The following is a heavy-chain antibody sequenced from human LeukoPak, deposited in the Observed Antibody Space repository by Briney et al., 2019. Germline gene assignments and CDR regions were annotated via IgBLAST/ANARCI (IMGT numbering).Heavy chain of an antibody. J-gene: IGHJ4*02. V-gene: IGHV3-7*01. Sequence: GGSLRLSCAASGFTFSRHWMSWVRQAPGKGLEWVANIKEDGSEEYYVDSVKGRFTISRDNAKNSLYLQMNSLRAEDTAVYYCARWTGYSMGGFDYWGQGTLVTVSS. CDR3: ARWTGYSMGGFDY. D-gene: IGHD3/OR15-3a*01. CDR2: IKEDGSEE. CDR1: GFTFSRHW.